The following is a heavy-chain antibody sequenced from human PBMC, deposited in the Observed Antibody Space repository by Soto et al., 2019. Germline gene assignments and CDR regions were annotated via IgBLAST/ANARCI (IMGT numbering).Heavy chain of an antibody. CDR2: ISYDGSNK. V-gene: IGHV3-30*18. J-gene: IGHJ4*02. D-gene: IGHD2-2*01. Sequence: QVQLVESGGGVVQPGRSLRLSCAASGFTFSSYGMHWVRQAPGKGLEWVAVISYDGSNKYYADSVKGRFTISRDNSKNTLYLQMNSLRAEDTAVYYCAKALGKRWSTTGFDYWGQGTLVTVSS. CDR3: AKALGKRWSTTGFDY. CDR1: GFTFSSYG.